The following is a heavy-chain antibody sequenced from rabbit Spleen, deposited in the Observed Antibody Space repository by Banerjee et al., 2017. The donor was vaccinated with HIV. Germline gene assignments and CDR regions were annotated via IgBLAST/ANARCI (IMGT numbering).Heavy chain of an antibody. V-gene: IGHV1S45*01. Sequence: QEQLEESGGDLVKPEGSLTLTCTASGFSFSSSYWMCWVRQAPGKGLELIACIRAGSTDTPYYASWAKGRFTISKTSSTTVTLQMTSLTAADTATYFCARDTGSSFSSYGMDLWGPGTLVTVS. CDR1: GFSFSSSYW. CDR3: ARDTGSSFSSYGMDL. CDR2: IRAGSTDTP. D-gene: IGHD8-1*01. J-gene: IGHJ6*01.